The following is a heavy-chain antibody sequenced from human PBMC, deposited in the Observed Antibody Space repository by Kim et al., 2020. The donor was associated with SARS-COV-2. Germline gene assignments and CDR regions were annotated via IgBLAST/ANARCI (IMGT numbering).Heavy chain of an antibody. Sequence: ASVKVSCKASGYTFTGYSMHWVRQAPGQGLEWMGRINPNSGSTNYAQKFQGRVTMTRDTSISTAYMELSRLRSDDTAVYYCARDGYSGGGDAFDVWGQGTMVTVSS. CDR1: GYTFTGYS. J-gene: IGHJ3*01. CDR3: ARDGYSGGGDAFDV. D-gene: IGHD6-19*01. CDR2: INPNSGST. V-gene: IGHV1-2*06.